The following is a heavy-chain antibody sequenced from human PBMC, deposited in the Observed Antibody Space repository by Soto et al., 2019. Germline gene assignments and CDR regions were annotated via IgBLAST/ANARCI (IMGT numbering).Heavy chain of an antibody. CDR2: ISYDGNNK. J-gene: IGHJ4*02. CDR1: GFTFSSYG. V-gene: IGHV3-30*18. CDR3: AKAHLETTVTTPSY. Sequence: QVQLVESGGGVVQPGRSLRLSCAASGFTFSSYGMHWVRQAPGKGLEWVAVISYDGNNKYYADSVKGRFTISRDNFKNTVYLNIDSLRADDTAMYYCAKAHLETTVTTPSYWGQGTLVTVSS. D-gene: IGHD4-17*01.